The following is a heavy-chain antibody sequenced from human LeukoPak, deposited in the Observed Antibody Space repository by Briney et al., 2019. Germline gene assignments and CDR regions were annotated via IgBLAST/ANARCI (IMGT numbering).Heavy chain of an antibody. J-gene: IGHJ4*02. Sequence: PGGSLRLSCAASGFTFSSYAMHWVRQAPGKGLEWVAVISYDGSNKYYADSVKGRFTISRDNSKNTLYLQMNSLRAEDTAVYYCARAAYGSGSSPADYWGQGTLVTV. CDR3: ARAAYGSGSSPADY. CDR2: ISYDGSNK. D-gene: IGHD3-10*01. CDR1: GFTFSSYA. V-gene: IGHV3-30-3*01.